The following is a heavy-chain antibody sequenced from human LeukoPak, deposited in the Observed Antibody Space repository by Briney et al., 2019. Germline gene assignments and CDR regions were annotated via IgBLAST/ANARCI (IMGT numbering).Heavy chain of an antibody. D-gene: IGHD6-6*01. J-gene: IGHJ6*03. Sequence: SETLSLTCTVSGGSISSYYWSWIRQPAGKGLEWIWRIDTSGSTNYNPSLKSRVTMSVDTSKNQFSLKLSSVTAADTAVYYCARILRPFHVDKEYSSANRYYYYMDVWGKGTTVTVSS. V-gene: IGHV4-4*07. CDR1: GGSISSYY. CDR2: IDTSGST. CDR3: ARILRPFHVDKEYSSANRYYYYMDV.